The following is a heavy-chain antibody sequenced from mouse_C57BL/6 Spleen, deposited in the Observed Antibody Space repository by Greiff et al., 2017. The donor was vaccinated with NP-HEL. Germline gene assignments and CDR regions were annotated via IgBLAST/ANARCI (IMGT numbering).Heavy chain of an antibody. D-gene: IGHD2-5*01. J-gene: IGHJ2*01. CDR2: IDPSDSET. CDR1: GYTFTSYW. Sequence: QVQLQQPGAELVRPGSSVKLSCKASGYTFTSYWMHWVKQRPIQGLEWIGNIDPSDSETHYNQKFKDKATLTVDKSSSTAYMQLSSLTSEDSAVYYCARSAYYSNYGDYWGQGTTLTVSS. V-gene: IGHV1-52*01. CDR3: ARSAYYSNYGDY.